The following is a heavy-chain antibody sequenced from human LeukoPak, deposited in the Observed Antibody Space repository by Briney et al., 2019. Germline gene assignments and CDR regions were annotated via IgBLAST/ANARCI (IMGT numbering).Heavy chain of an antibody. CDR2: ISGGSTYT. V-gene: IGHV3-11*06. Sequence: GGSLRPSCAGSGFTFKDYYLNWIRQAPGKGLEWVSYISGGSTYTNYANSVKGRFTISRDNARNSLFLQMNSLTAEDTAIYYCARSLISAVIGMDVWGQGTAVTVSS. J-gene: IGHJ6*02. CDR1: GFTFKDYY. CDR3: ARSLISAVIGMDV. D-gene: IGHD3-3*01.